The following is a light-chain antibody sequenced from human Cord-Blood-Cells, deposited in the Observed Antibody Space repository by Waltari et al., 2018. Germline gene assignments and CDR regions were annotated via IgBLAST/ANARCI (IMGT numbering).Light chain of an antibody. J-gene: IGKJ3*01. CDR1: QSISSY. CDR2: AAS. V-gene: IGKV1-39*01. CDR3: QQSYSTPQTVFT. Sequence: DIQMTQSPSSLSASVGDRVTITCRASQSISSYLNWYQQKPGKAPKLLIYAASSLQSGVPSRFSGSGSGTDFTLTISSLQPEDFATYYWQQSYSTPQTVFTFGPGTKVDIK.